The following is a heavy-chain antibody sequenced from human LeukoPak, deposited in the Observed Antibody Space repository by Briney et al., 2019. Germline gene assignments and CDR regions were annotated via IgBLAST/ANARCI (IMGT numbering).Heavy chain of an antibody. J-gene: IGHJ4*02. Sequence: GGSLRLSCAVSGITLNNHGMSWVRLAPREGREWAAGISGSGVSTNYADSVKGRFTISRDNPKNTLFLQMDSLRAEDTAVYFCAKRGVVIRVILVGFHKEAYYFDSWGQGALVTVSS. CDR1: GITLNNHG. CDR3: AKRGVVIRVILVGFHKEAYYFDS. D-gene: IGHD2/OR15-2a*01. CDR2: ISGSGVST. V-gene: IGHV3-23*01.